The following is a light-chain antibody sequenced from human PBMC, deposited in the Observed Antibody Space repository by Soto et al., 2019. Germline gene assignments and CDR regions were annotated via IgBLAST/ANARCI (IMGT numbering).Light chain of an antibody. CDR2: PTS. CDR1: QSVSSY. J-gene: IGKJ1*01. CDR3: QQTSIIPWT. V-gene: IGKV1-39*01. Sequence: DIQLTQSASSLSASVGDRVTIPCRASQSVSSYVNWYQHKPGKAPKLLIFPTSSLESGVPSRFSGSGSGTDFTLTISSLHPEDFATYYCQQTSIIPWTFGQGTTVEF.